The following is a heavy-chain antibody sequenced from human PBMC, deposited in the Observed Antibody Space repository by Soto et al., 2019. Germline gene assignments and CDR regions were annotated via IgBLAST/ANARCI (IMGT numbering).Heavy chain of an antibody. J-gene: IGHJ4*02. CDR1: GGSVSSGTYY. CDR2: IDYSGSS. Sequence: SETLSLTCTVSGGSVSSGTYYWGWIRQPPGKGLEWIGYIDYSGSSKYNSSLKSRVTMSVDTSKNQFSLKLSSVTAVDTAAYYCARVFSVYSDTYYFDWWGQGTLVTVSS. CDR3: ARVFSVYSDTYYFDW. V-gene: IGHV4-61*01. D-gene: IGHD2-21*01.